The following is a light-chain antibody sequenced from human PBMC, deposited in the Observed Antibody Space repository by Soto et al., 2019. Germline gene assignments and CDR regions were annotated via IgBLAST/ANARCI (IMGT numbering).Light chain of an antibody. CDR1: SSNIGAGYD. V-gene: IGLV1-40*01. J-gene: IGLJ1*01. CDR2: GNS. CDR3: CAYVNSRSYV. Sequence: QSVLTQPPSVSGAPGQRVTISCTGSSSNIGAGYDVHWYQQLPGTAPKLLIYGNSNRPSGVPDRFSGSKSGTSASLAITGLQAEDEADYYCCAYVNSRSYVFGSGTKLTVL.